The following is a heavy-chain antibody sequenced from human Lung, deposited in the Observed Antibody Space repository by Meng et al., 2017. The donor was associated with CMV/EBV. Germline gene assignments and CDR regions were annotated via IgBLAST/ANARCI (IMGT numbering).Heavy chain of an antibody. CDR2: IKQDGSEK. CDR3: GMDGWLCAPRFDP. CDR1: GFTFSSYW. V-gene: IGHV3-7*04. J-gene: IGHJ5*02. Sequence: AGPLGLXCEASGFTFSSYWMTWVRQAPGKWLEWVANIKQDGSEKFYVDSVKGRFTISRDNAKRSLYLQMSSVRAEDTALCYCGMDGWLCAPRFDPWGPGTLVTVSS. D-gene: IGHD5-12*01.